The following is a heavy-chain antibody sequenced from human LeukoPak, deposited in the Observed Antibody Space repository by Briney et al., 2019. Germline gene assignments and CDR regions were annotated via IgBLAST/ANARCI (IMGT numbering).Heavy chain of an antibody. Sequence: GGSLRLSCAASGFTFSDYYMSWIRQAPGKGLERVSYISSSGSTIYYADSVKGRFTISRDNAKNSLYLQMNSLRAEDTAVYYCASDSSGYYRFDYWGQGTLVTVSS. D-gene: IGHD3-22*01. J-gene: IGHJ4*02. V-gene: IGHV3-11*01. CDR2: ISSSGSTI. CDR3: ASDSSGYYRFDY. CDR1: GFTFSDYY.